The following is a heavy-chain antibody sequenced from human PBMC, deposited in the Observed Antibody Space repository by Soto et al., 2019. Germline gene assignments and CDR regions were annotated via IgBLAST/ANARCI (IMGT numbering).Heavy chain of an antibody. D-gene: IGHD3-10*01. V-gene: IGHV1-69*01. CDR1: GGTFNRYT. CDR3: ALWGFRDGLNSKYHYSGMDV. CDR2: IIPIFGTA. J-gene: IGHJ6*02. Sequence: VQLVQSGAEVKKPGSSVKLSCKASGGTFNRYTISWVRHAPGQGLEWMGGIIPIFGTANYAQKFQGRVAIIADESTGAAYMELRSLRSEDTAVYYCALWGFRDGLNSKYHYSGMDVWGQGTTVTVSS.